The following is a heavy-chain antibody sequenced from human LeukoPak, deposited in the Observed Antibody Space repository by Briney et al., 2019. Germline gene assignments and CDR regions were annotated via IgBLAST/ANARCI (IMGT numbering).Heavy chain of an antibody. V-gene: IGHV3-21*01. CDR1: GFTFSSYS. CDR3: ARDWVVGATTDAFDI. CDR2: ISSSSSNI. Sequence: GGSLRLSCAASGFTFSSYSMNWVRQAPGKGLEWVSSISSSSSNIYYADSVKGRFTISRDNAENSLYLQMNSLRAEDTAVYYCARDWVVGATTDAFDIWGQGTMVTVSS. D-gene: IGHD1-26*01. J-gene: IGHJ3*02.